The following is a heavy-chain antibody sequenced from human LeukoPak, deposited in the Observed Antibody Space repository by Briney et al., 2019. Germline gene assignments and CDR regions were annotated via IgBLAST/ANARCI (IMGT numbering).Heavy chain of an antibody. J-gene: IGHJ6*03. CDR2: ITPLFNTA. Sequence: ASVKVSCKASGGTFCSSSITWVRQAPGQGLEWIGGITPLFNTANYAQQFQGRVTITTDESTSTAYMELSSLRFEDTAMYYCARVDRYHYYLDVWGKGTTVTVSS. V-gene: IGHV1-69*05. CDR1: GGTFCSSS. CDR3: ARVDRYHYYLDV.